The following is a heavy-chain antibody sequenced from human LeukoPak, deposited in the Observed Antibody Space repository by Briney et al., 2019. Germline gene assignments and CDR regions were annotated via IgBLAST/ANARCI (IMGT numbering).Heavy chain of an antibody. CDR2: IYYSGST. V-gene: IGHV4-59*01. Sequence: TSETLSLTCTVSGGSISSYYWSWIRQPLEKGLEWIGYIYYSGSTDYNPSLKSRVTISVDTSKNQFSLKLSSVTAADTAVYYCAREGVTKYYFDYWGQGTLVTVSS. J-gene: IGHJ4*02. D-gene: IGHD4-11*01. CDR1: GGSISSYY. CDR3: AREGVTKYYFDY.